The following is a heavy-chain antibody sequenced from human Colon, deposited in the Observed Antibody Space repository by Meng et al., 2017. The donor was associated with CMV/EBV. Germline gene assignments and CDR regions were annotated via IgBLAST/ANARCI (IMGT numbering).Heavy chain of an antibody. CDR2: IYYSGST. V-gene: IGHV4-61*08. J-gene: IGHJ6*02. Sequence: SETLSLTCTVSGASVSSGDYYWSWIQQPPGKGLEWIGYIYYSGSTNYNPSLKSRLTISIDTSKNQFSLKLSSVSAADTAVYYCARGDRANYYYYYYGMEVWGQGTTVTVSS. D-gene: IGHD1-1*01. CDR3: ARGDRANYYYYYYGMEV. CDR1: GASVSSGDYY.